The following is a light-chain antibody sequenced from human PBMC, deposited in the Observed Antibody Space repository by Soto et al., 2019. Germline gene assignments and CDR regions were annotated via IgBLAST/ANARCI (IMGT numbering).Light chain of an antibody. J-gene: IGKJ5*01. V-gene: IGKV3-11*01. CDR3: QQRRKWPPIT. Sequence: EIVLTQSPATPSLSPGERATLSCRASQSVSSYLAWYQQKPGQAPRLLIYDASNRATGIPARFSGSGSRTDFNIASSTLAHEDFAVYYCQQRRKWPPITFGKETRLEI. CDR1: QSVSSY. CDR2: DAS.